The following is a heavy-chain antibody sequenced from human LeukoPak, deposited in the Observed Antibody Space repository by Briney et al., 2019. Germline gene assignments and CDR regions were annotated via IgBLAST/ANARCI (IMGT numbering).Heavy chain of an antibody. D-gene: IGHD6-19*01. V-gene: IGHV3-23*01. CDR1: GFTFSSYA. J-gene: IGHJ6*02. Sequence: GGSPRLSCAASGFTFSSYAMSWVRQAPGKGLEWVSAISGSGGSTYYADSVKGRFTISRDNSKNTLYLQMNSLRAEDTAVYYCAKDQWLVQYYYYYGMDVWGQGTTVTVSS. CDR3: AKDQWLVQYYYYYGMDV. CDR2: ISGSGGST.